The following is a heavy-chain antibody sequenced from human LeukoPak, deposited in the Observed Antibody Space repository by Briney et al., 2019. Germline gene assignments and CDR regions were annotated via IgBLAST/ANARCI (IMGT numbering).Heavy chain of an antibody. Sequence: QPGGSLRLSCAASGLTFSSSWMSWVRQAPGKGLEWVDNINQDGGEKYYVDSVKGRCTISRDNAKNALYLQMDSLRAEDTAVYYCARDRGCNYWGQGTLVTVSS. CDR1: GLTFSSSW. V-gene: IGHV3-7*05. CDR2: INQDGGEK. CDR3: ARDRGCNY. J-gene: IGHJ4*02.